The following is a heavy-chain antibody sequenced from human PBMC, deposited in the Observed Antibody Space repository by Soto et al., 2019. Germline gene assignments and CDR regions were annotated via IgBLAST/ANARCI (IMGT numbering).Heavy chain of an antibody. Sequence: VQLVASGGGLVQPGGSLRLSCAASGLTFSSYEMNWVRQAPGKGLEWVSYISSGGSTYYADSVKGRFTISRDNSKNTLYLQMNSLRAEDTALYYCAKDLWAPDINWFDPWGQGTLVTVSS. J-gene: IGHJ5*02. CDR3: AKDLWAPDINWFDP. V-gene: IGHV3-48*03. CDR2: ISSGGST. D-gene: IGHD2-21*01. CDR1: GLTFSSYE.